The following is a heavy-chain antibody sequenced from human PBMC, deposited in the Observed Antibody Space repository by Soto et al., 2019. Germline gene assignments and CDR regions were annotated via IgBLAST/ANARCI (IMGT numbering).Heavy chain of an antibody. CDR2: IIPIFGTA. CDR1: GGTFSSYA. Sequence: SVKVSCKASGGTFSSYAISWVRQAPGQGLEWMGGIIPIFGTANYAQKFQGRVTITADKSTSTAYMELSSLRSEDTAVYYCAREIRSNSHYIDPWGQGTLVTVSS. CDR3: AREIRSNSHYIDP. J-gene: IGHJ5*02. V-gene: IGHV1-69*06. D-gene: IGHD1-26*01.